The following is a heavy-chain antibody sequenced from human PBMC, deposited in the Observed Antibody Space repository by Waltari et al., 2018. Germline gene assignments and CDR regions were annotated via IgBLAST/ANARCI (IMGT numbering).Heavy chain of an antibody. V-gene: IGHV4-39*01. CDR3: ARQIRSKDLDY. J-gene: IGHJ4*02. Sequence: QLQLQESGPGLVKPSETLSLTCTVSAGSTSSSSYYWGWIRQPPGKGLEWIGSIYYSGSTYYNPALKSRVTISVDTSKNQFSLKLSSVTAADTAVYYCARQIRSKDLDYWGQGTLVTVSS. CDR1: AGSTSSSSYY. D-gene: IGHD2-2*01. CDR2: IYYSGST.